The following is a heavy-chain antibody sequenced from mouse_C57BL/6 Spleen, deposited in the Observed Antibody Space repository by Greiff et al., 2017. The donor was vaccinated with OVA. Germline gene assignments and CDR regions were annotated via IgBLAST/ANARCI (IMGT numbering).Heavy chain of an antibody. Sequence: EVQLVESGPELVKPGASVKISCKASGYSFTGYYMNWVKQSPEKSLEWIGEINPSTGGTTYNQKFKAKATLTVDKSSSTAYMQLKSLTSEDSAVYYCARPQLRLAWFAYWGQGTLVTVSA. CDR1: GYSFTGYY. V-gene: IGHV1-42*01. CDR3: ARPQLRLAWFAY. CDR2: INPSTGGT. D-gene: IGHD3-2*02. J-gene: IGHJ3*01.